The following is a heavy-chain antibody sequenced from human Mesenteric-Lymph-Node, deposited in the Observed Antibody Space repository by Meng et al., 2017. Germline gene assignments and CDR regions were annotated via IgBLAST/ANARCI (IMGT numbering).Heavy chain of an antibody. CDR3: ARGSSSSWYFGY. J-gene: IGHJ4*02. CDR2: INHSGST. CDR1: GGSFSGYY. D-gene: IGHD6-13*01. Sequence: VQIRGWGAGLLKPSETLSFTCAVYGGSFSGYYGSWIRQPPGKGLEWIGEINHSGSTNYNPSLKSRVTISVDTSKNQFSLKLSSVTAADTAVYYCARGSSSSWYFGYWGQGTLVTVSS. V-gene: IGHV4-34*01.